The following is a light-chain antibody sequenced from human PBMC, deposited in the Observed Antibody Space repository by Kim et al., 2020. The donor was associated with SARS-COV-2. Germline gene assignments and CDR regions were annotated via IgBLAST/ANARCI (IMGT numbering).Light chain of an antibody. Sequence: SASVGDRVTITCRASQDISNYLTWFQQKAGKAPRSLIYDASSLQTGVPSKFSGSGSGTYFTLTISSLQPEDFATYYCQQYNSYPYTFGQGTKLEIK. V-gene: IGKV1-16*02. CDR1: QDISNY. CDR3: QQYNSYPYT. CDR2: DAS. J-gene: IGKJ2*01.